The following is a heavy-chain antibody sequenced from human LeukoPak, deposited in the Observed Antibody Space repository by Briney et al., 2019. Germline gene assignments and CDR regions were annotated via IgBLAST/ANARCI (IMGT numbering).Heavy chain of an antibody. CDR1: GFTFSTYT. Sequence: GGSLRLSCAASGFTFSTYTMNWVRQAPGKGLDWVASITSSGNFIYYADSVKGRFTISRDNAKNSLYLQMNSLRAEDTAVYYCARVYYDSSGYYYGFFDYWGQGTLATVSS. D-gene: IGHD3-22*01. CDR3: ARVYYDSSGYYYGFFDY. V-gene: IGHV3-21*01. CDR2: ITSSGNFI. J-gene: IGHJ4*02.